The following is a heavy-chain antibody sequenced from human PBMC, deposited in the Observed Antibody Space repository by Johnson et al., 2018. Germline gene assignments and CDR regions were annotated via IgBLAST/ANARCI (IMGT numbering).Heavy chain of an antibody. V-gene: IGHV3-7*04. CDR2: IDNGGSEK. Sequence: VQLVQSGGGLVQPGGSLRLSCAASGFTFSSHWMSWVRQAPGKGLEWVANIDNGGSEKYYVDSVNGRFTISRDNAKNSLYLQMNSLKAEDTAVYYCAGVGDFLGGHLPYYYDGMDVWGQGTTVTVSS. J-gene: IGHJ6*02. CDR3: AGVGDFLGGHLPYYYDGMDV. CDR1: GFTFSSHW. D-gene: IGHD3-16*01.